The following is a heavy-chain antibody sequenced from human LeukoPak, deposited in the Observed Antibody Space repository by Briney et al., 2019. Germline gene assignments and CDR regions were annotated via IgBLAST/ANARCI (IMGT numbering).Heavy chain of an antibody. J-gene: IGHJ4*02. D-gene: IGHD3-16*02. V-gene: IGHV3-30-3*01. CDR2: ISYDGSNK. CDR3: ARDDYVWGSYRYGFDY. Sequence: PGGSLRLSCAASGFTFSSYAMHWVRQAPGKGLEWVAVISYDGSNKYYADSVKGRFTISRDNSKNTLYLQMNSLRAEDTAVYYCARDDYVWGSYRYGFDYWGQGTLVTVSS. CDR1: GFTFSSYA.